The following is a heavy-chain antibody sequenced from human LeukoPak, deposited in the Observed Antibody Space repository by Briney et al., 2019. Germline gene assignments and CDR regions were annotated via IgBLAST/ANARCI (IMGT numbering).Heavy chain of an antibody. CDR1: GGSVSSGSYY. J-gene: IGHJ4*02. CDR3: ARGREYSSSWYALGY. D-gene: IGHD6-13*01. Sequence: PSETLSLTCTVSGGSVSSGSYYWSWIRQPPGKGLEWIGYIYYSGSTNYNPSLKSRVTISVDTSKNQFSLKLSSVTAADTAVYCCARGREYSSSWYALGYWGQGTLVTVSS. V-gene: IGHV4-61*01. CDR2: IYYSGST.